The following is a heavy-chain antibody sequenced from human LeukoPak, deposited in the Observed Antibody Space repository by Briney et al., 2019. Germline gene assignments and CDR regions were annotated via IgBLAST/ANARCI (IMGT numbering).Heavy chain of an antibody. CDR2: ISGRGGST. CDR3: AKENQYCSGGSCYSNGFDP. V-gene: IGHV3-23*01. CDR1: GFTSSSYA. J-gene: IGHJ5*02. Sequence: PGGPLRLSYSASGFTSSSYAMSWGRQAPGKGREGCSAISGRGGSTYYADSVKGRFTISRDSSKNTLYLQMSSLRAEDTAVYYCAKENQYCSGGSCYSNGFDPWGEGTLVTVSS. D-gene: IGHD2-15*01.